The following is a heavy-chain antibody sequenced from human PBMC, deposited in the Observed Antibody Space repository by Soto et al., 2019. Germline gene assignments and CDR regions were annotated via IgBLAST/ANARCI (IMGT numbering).Heavy chain of an antibody. CDR1: GFTFDYYW. J-gene: IGHJ3*01. CDR3: SGGDRVAFVL. V-gene: IGHV3-74*01. Sequence: EVQLVESGGGLVQPGESLRLSCAASGFTFDYYWMHWVRQAPGKGLVWVSRIYSDGTSTTYADSVKGRFTISRDNAKNTVSPQMTSASGDDTAVYYSSGGDRVAFVLWGQGTLVTVSS. CDR2: IYSDGTST.